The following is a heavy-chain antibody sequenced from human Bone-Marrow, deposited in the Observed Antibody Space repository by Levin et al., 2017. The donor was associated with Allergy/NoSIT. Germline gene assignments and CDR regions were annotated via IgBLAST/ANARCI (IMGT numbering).Heavy chain of an antibody. CDR1: EFTFSTYA. CDR3: AREKVTMVVEIIESYSDY. J-gene: IGHJ4*02. CDR2: ISSDGSNE. V-gene: IGHV3-30-3*01. Sequence: PGGSLRLSCAASEFTFSTYAMHWVRQAPGKGLEWVAVISSDGSNEYYADSVKGRFTISRDNSKNTLYLQMNSLRGEDTAVYYCAREKVTMVVEIIESYSDYWGQGTLVTVSS. D-gene: IGHD2-15*01.